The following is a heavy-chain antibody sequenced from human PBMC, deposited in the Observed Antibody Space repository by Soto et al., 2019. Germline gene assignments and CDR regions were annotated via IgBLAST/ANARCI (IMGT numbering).Heavy chain of an antibody. CDR1: GYTFTHND. V-gene: IGHV1-8*02. Sequence: ASVPVSRKASGYTFTHNDVSWVRQAPGQGIEWMGWMNLGSGDTGYVQKFQGRVTMTRDISIAPASMEPDSLTSEDTGLYRCARIESFVSLNLFDPWGQGTLGTGSS. CDR2: MNLGSGDT. D-gene: IGHD3-16*02. CDR3: ARIESFVSLNLFDP. J-gene: IGHJ5*02.